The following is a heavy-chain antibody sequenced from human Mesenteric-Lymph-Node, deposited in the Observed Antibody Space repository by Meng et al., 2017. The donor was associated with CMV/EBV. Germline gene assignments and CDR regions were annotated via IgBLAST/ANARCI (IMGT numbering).Heavy chain of an antibody. Sequence: ASVKVSCKASGYTFTGYYMHWVRQAPGQGLEWMGWINPNSGGTNYAQKFQGRVTMTRDTSITIAYMELSRLRSGDTAVYFCARDRVTTSEDYYYGMDVWGQGTTVTVSS. CDR3: ARDRVTTSEDYYYGMDV. D-gene: IGHD4-17*01. V-gene: IGHV1-2*02. J-gene: IGHJ6*02. CDR1: GYTFTGYY. CDR2: INPNSGGT.